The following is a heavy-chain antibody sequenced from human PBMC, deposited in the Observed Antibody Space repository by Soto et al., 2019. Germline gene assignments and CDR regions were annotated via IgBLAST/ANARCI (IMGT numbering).Heavy chain of an antibody. J-gene: IGHJ6*02. V-gene: IGHV3-21*01. D-gene: IGHD2-2*01. Sequence: GGSLRLSCAASGFTFSSYSMNWVRQAPGKGLEWVSSISSSSSYIYYADSVKGRFTISRDNAKNSLYLQMNSLRAEDTAVYYCARDRVVPAAIALYYYYGMDVWGQGTTVTVSS. CDR3: ARDRVVPAAIALYYYYGMDV. CDR1: GFTFSSYS. CDR2: ISSSSSYI.